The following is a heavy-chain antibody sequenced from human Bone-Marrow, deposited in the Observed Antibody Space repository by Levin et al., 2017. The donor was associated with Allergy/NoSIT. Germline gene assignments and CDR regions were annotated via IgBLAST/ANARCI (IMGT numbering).Heavy chain of an antibody. CDR1: GYTFTSYA. J-gene: IGHJ4*02. Sequence: ASVKVSCKASGYTFTSYAMHWVRQAPGQRLEWMGWINAGNGNTKYSQKFQGRVTITRDTSASTAYMELSSLRSEDTAVYYCARVGATTKPLYYWGQGTLVTVSS. CDR3: ARVGATTKPLYY. D-gene: IGHD1-26*01. CDR2: INAGNGNT. V-gene: IGHV1-3*01.